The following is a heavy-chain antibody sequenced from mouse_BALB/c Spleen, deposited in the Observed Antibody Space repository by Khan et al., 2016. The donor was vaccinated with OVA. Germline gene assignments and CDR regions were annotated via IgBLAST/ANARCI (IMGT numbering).Heavy chain of an antibody. CDR3: APAGTGDYFDY. CDR1: GFNIKDTH. CDR2: IDPANDNS. Sequence: EVQLQESGAELVKPGASVKLSCTASGFNIKDTHMHWVKQMPEQGLEWIGRIDPANDNSKYDPRFQGKATITADTSSNTAYLHLSSLTSEDTAVYYCAPAGTGDYFDYWGQGTTLTVSS. J-gene: IGHJ2*01. V-gene: IGHV14-3*02. D-gene: IGHD4-1*01.